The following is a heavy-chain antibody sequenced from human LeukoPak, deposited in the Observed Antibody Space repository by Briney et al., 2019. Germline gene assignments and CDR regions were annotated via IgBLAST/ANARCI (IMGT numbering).Heavy chain of an antibody. V-gene: IGHV3-23*01. CDR2: ITDSGGST. Sequence: QPGGSLRLSCAASGFTFSTYAMSWVRQAPGAGLDWVSSITDSGGSTYYADSVKGRFTISRDNSKNTLYLQMNSLRAEDTAVYYCTTSGNYFGDYWGQGTPVTVSS. J-gene: IGHJ4*02. D-gene: IGHD1-26*01. CDR3: TTSGNYFGDY. CDR1: GFTFSTYA.